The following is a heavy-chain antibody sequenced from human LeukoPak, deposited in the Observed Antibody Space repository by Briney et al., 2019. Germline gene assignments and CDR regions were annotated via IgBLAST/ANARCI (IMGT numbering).Heavy chain of an antibody. D-gene: IGHD3-10*01. V-gene: IGHV1-46*01. CDR1: GYMFTSYN. CDR2: VSSSGANT. CDR3: ARDQSWFGELSLDY. J-gene: IGHJ4*02. Sequence: ASVKVSCKASGYMFTSYNMQWVRQAPGQGLEWMGMVSSSGANTKYAQKFRGRVTMTTDTSTSTAYMELRSLRSDDTAVYYCARDQSWFGELSLDYWGQGTLVTVSS.